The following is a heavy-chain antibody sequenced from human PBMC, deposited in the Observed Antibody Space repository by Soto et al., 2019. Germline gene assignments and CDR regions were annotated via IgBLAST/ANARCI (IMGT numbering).Heavy chain of an antibody. CDR3: ATPSGYSSSWYYFDY. V-gene: IGHV3-23*01. CDR2: ISGSGGST. Sequence: GGSLRLSCAASGFTFSSYAMSWVRQAPGKGLEWVSAISGSGGSTYYADSVKGRFTISRDNSKNTLYLQMNSLRAEDAAVYYCATPSGYSSSWYYFDYWGQGTLVTVSS. CDR1: GFTFSSYA. J-gene: IGHJ4*02. D-gene: IGHD6-13*01.